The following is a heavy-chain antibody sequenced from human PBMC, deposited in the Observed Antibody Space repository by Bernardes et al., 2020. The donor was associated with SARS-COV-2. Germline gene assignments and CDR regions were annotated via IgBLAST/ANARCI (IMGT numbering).Heavy chain of an antibody. CDR3: AREVDPSTRGGAFDI. CDR2: INSDGNTR. D-gene: IGHD2-8*02. Sequence: GGSLRLSCAASGFILRTYWMHWVRQVPGKGLVWVSSINSDGNTRRYVDSVRGRLTISRDNAKNTVYLQMNSLRSEDTAVYYCAREVDPSTRGGAFDIWGRGTMVTVS. V-gene: IGHV3-74*01. J-gene: IGHJ3*02. CDR1: GFILRTYW.